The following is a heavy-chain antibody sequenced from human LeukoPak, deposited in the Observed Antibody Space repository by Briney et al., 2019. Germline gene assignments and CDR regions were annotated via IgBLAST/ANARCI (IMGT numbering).Heavy chain of an antibody. Sequence: GGSLRLSCAASGFTFSSYGMHWVRQAPGKGLEWVAFIRYDGSNKYYADSVKGRFTISRDNSKNTLYLQMNSLRAEDTAVYYCAKQAVYSSGSLDYWGQGTLVTVSS. J-gene: IGHJ4*02. V-gene: IGHV3-30*02. CDR2: IRYDGSNK. D-gene: IGHD6-25*01. CDR1: GFTFSSYG. CDR3: AKQAVYSSGSLDY.